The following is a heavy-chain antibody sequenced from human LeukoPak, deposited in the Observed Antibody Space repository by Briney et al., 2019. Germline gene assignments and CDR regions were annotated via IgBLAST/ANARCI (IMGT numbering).Heavy chain of an antibody. CDR2: IKGDGSEN. V-gene: IGHV3-7*04. J-gene: IGHJ4*02. Sequence: GGSLRLSCAASGFSFSTFWMSWIRQAPGEGLEWVANIKGDGSENNFADSVRGRFTISRDNARTSVYLQMNSLRVEDTAVYYCARDFSWGFDYWGQGTLVTVSS. CDR1: GFSFSTFW. D-gene: IGHD7-27*01. CDR3: ARDFSWGFDY.